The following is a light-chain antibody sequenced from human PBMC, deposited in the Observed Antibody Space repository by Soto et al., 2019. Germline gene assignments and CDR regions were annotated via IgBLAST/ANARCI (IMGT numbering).Light chain of an antibody. CDR3: QQYNNWPPLT. J-gene: IGKJ4*01. Sequence: EIVMTQSPATLSVSPGERAILSCRASKSVSNNLAWYQQKPGQAPRLLIYGASTRATGIPARFSGSGSGTEFTLSLSSLQSEDIAIYYCQQYNNWPPLTFGGGTKVEIK. CDR1: KSVSNN. V-gene: IGKV3-15*01. CDR2: GAS.